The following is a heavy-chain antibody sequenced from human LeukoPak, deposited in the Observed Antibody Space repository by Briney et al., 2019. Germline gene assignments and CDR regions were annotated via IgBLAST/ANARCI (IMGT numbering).Heavy chain of an antibody. CDR1: GGSISSSSYY. CDR3: ARVTVTGAFDI. D-gene: IGHD4-17*01. V-gene: IGHV4-39*02. CDR2: TYYSGST. J-gene: IGHJ3*02. Sequence: SETLSLTCTVSGGSISSSSYYWGWIRQPPGKGLEWIGNTYYSGSTYDNPSLKSRVTISVDTSKNQFSLKLSSVTAADTAVYYCARVTVTGAFDIWGQGTLVTVSS.